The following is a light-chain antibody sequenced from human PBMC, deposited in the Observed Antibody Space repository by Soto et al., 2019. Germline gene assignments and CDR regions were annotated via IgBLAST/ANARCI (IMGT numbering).Light chain of an antibody. Sequence: QSALTQPPSASGSPGQSVTISCTGTSSDVGGYNYVSWDQQHPAKAPKLMIYEVSKRPSGVPDRFSGSKSDNTASPTDSGLQAEDEADYYCSSDAGSNNLVFGGGTKLTVL. CDR2: EVS. CDR3: SSDAGSNNLV. V-gene: IGLV2-8*01. CDR1: SSDVGGYNY. J-gene: IGLJ2*01.